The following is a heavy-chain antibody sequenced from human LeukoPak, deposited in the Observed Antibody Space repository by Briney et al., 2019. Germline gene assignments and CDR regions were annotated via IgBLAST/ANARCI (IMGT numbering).Heavy chain of an antibody. V-gene: IGHV3-48*03. D-gene: IGHD6-19*01. Sequence: GGSLILSCAASGFTFSSYEMNWVRQAPGKGLEWVSYISSSGSTIYYAYSVKGRFTIFRDNAKNSLYLQMNSLRAEDTAVYYCAASSGWYEWGFDYWGQGTLVTVSS. J-gene: IGHJ4*02. CDR2: ISSSGSTI. CDR3: AASSGWYEWGFDY. CDR1: GFTFSSYE.